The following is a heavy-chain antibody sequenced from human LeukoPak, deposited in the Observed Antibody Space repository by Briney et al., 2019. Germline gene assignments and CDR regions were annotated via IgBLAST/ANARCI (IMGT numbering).Heavy chain of an antibody. CDR1: GYTFTSYD. Sequence: VASVKVSCKASGYTFTSYDINWVRQATGQGLEWMGWMNPNSGNTGYAQKFQGRVTMTRNTSISTAYMELSSLRSDDTAAYYCARPYYYGSGNYYYYMDVWGKGTTVTVSS. CDR2: MNPNSGNT. D-gene: IGHD3-10*01. J-gene: IGHJ6*03. CDR3: ARPYYYGSGNYYYYMDV. V-gene: IGHV1-8*01.